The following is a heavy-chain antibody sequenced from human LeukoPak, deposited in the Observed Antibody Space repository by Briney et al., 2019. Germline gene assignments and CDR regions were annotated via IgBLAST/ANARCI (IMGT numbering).Heavy chain of an antibody. V-gene: IGHV4-30-2*01. Sequence: SETLSLTCVVSGGSMNSGAYSWSWVRQPPGKGLEWIGYIYHTGSTYYNPSLKNRVTISVDRSNNQFSLRLNSVTAADTAVYYCASEILAYGTSGYYHEYFESWGQGTLVIVST. CDR1: GGSMNSGAYS. J-gene: IGHJ4*02. D-gene: IGHD3-22*01. CDR2: IYHTGST. CDR3: ASEILAYGTSGYYHEYFES.